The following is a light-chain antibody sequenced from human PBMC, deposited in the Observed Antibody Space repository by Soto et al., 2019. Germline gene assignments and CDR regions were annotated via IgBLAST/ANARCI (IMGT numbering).Light chain of an antibody. CDR2: DAS. CDR1: QSVSRY. CDR3: QLYGISPH. V-gene: IGKV3-11*01. J-gene: IGKJ5*01. Sequence: EIVLTQSPATLSLSPGERATLSCRASQSVSRYLAWYQQRPGQAPSLLIYDASNRATGVPARFSGSGSGTEFALTISSLQSGDFAVYYCQLYGISPHFGQGTRLEIK.